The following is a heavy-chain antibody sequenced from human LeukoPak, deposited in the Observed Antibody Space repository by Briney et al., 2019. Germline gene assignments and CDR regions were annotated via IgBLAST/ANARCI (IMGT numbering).Heavy chain of an antibody. CDR3: ARDWNGSGSPNDF. CDR1: GFTFSTYC. CDR2: IKTDGSEK. J-gene: IGHJ4*02. Sequence: GGSLRLSCAVSGFTFSTYCMRWVRQAPGKGREWGANIKTDGSEKDCVDSVKGRVTISRENAKDSLYLQMNSLRAEDTAVYYCARDWNGSGSPNDFWGQGTLVTVSS. V-gene: IGHV3-7*01. D-gene: IGHD3-10*01.